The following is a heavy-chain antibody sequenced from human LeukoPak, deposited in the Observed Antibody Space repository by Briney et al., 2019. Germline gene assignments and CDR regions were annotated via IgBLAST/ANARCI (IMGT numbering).Heavy chain of an antibody. CDR2: IIPIFGTP. D-gene: IGHD5-12*01. CDR3: ARIGGYSGYDYAVDY. CDR1: GGTFSSFA. Sequence: SVKVSCKASGGTFSSFAISWVRQAPGQGLEWMGGIIPIFGTPNYAQKFQGRVTITADESTSTAYMELSSLRSEDTAVYYCARIGGYSGYDYAVDYWGQGTLVTVSS. J-gene: IGHJ4*02. V-gene: IGHV1-69*13.